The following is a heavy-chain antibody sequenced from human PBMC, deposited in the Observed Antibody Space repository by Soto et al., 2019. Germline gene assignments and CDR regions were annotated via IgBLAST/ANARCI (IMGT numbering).Heavy chain of an antibody. Sequence: ASVKVSCKASGYTFTSYDLHWVRQAPGQRLEWMGWTNAGNGNTKYSQKFQGRVTITRDTSASTAYMELSSLRSEDTAVYYCARDWRTYYYDSSGYDAFDIWGQGTMVTVS. V-gene: IGHV1-3*01. J-gene: IGHJ3*02. CDR1: GYTFTSYD. CDR3: ARDWRTYYYDSSGYDAFDI. CDR2: TNAGNGNT. D-gene: IGHD3-22*01.